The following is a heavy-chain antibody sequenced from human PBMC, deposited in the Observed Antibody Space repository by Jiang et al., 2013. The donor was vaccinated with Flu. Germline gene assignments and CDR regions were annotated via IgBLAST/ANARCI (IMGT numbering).Heavy chain of an antibody. Sequence: RQMPGKGLEWMGRIDPSDSYTNYSPSFQGHVTISADKSISTAYLQWSSLKASDTAMYYCARHSSSWYYYYYGMDVWGQGTTVTVSS. J-gene: IGHJ6*02. V-gene: IGHV5-10-1*01. CDR2: IDPSDSYT. CDR3: ARHSSSWYYYYYGMDV. D-gene: IGHD6-13*01.